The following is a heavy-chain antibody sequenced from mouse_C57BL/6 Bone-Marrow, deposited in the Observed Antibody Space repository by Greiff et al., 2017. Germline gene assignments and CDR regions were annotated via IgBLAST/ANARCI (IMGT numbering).Heavy chain of an antibody. D-gene: IGHD4-1*01. V-gene: IGHV1-69*01. CDR1: GYTFTSYW. J-gene: IGHJ3*01. CDR3: ARLGEWFAY. Sequence: QVQLQQPGAELVMPGASVKLSCKASGYTFTSYWMHWVKQRPGQGLEWIGEIDPSDSYPNYNQKFKGKSTLTVDKSSSTAYMQLSSLTSEDSAVYYCARLGEWFAYWGQGTLVTVSA. CDR2: IDPSDSYP.